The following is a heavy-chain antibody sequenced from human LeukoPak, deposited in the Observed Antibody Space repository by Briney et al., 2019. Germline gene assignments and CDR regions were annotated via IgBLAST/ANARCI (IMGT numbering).Heavy chain of an antibody. J-gene: IGHJ4*02. V-gene: IGHV1-2*02. CDR1: GYTFTDYY. CDR3: ARDGNFDY. D-gene: IGHD1-1*01. Sequence: ASVKVSCKASGYTFTDYYMHWVRQAPGQGLEWMGWISPNSGETSYAQKFQGRVTMTRDTSIRTVYMEVNSLRPDDTAVFYCARDGNFDYWGQGTLVIVSS. CDR2: ISPNSGET.